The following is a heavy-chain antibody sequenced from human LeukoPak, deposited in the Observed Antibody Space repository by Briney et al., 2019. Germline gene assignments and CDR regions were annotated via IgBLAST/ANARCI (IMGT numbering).Heavy chain of an antibody. J-gene: IGHJ6*03. Sequence: SGTLSLTCAVSGGSISSSNWWSWVRQPPGKGLEWIGEIYHSGSTNYNPSLKSRVTISVDKSKNQFSLKLSSVTAADTAVYYCARATLEYSSSYDYYYYYYMDVWGKGTTVTVSS. CDR3: ARATLEYSSSYDYYYYYYMDV. CDR2: IYHSGST. CDR1: GGSISSSNW. D-gene: IGHD6-6*01. V-gene: IGHV4-4*02.